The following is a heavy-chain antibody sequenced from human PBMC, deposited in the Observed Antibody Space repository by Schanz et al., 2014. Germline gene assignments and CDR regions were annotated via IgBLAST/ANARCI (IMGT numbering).Heavy chain of an antibody. Sequence: QVQLVESGGSVVQPGRSLRLSCAGSGFSFSDYGMHWVRQAPGRGLEWVAVISYHGSEKYYAVSVKGRFTISRDNSKTTLYLQMNSLRPEDTAVYFCAKSYDTSGYSGFDYWGQGTLVTVSS. CDR1: GFSFSDYG. CDR3: AKSYDTSGYSGFDY. D-gene: IGHD3-22*01. J-gene: IGHJ4*02. CDR2: ISYHGSEK. V-gene: IGHV3-30*18.